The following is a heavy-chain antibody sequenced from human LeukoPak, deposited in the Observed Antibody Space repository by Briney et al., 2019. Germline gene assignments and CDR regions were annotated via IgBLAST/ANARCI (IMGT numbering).Heavy chain of an antibody. CDR2: VYYSGSS. Sequence: PSETLSLTCTVSGSSVSSDEYYWSWVRQHPGKGLEWIGYVYYSGSSYYIPSLESRVTMSVEVSKNQFSLELRSVTAADTAMYYCARVKVLRFSEWFLDFWGPGALVTVSS. CDR3: ARVKVLRFSEWFLDF. J-gene: IGHJ4*02. CDR1: GSSVSSDEYY. V-gene: IGHV4-31*03. D-gene: IGHD3-3*01.